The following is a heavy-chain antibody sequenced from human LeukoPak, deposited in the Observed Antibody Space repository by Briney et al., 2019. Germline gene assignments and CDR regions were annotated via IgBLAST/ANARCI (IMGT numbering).Heavy chain of an antibody. CDR2: IYYSGST. CDR1: GGSTSSGDYY. Sequence: PSETLSLTCTVSGGSTSSGDYYWSWIRQPPGKGLEWIGYIYYSGSTYYNPSLKSRVTISVDTSKNQFSLKLSSVTAADTAVYYCARVNGYDSTFDYWGQGTLVTVSS. V-gene: IGHV4-30-4*08. J-gene: IGHJ4*02. CDR3: ARVNGYDSTFDY. D-gene: IGHD5-12*01.